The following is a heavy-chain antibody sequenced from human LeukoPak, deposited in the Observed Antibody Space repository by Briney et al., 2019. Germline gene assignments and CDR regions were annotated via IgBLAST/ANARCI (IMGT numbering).Heavy chain of an antibody. J-gene: IGHJ4*02. Sequence: GESLKISCKGSAYSFTSYWIGWVRQMPGKGLEWMGIIYPGDSDTRYSPSFQGQVTISADKSISTAYLQWSSLKASDTAMYYCARHARVMRYYDFWSGYSAFDYWGQGTLVTVSS. CDR3: ARHARVMRYYDFWSGYSAFDY. CDR2: IYPGDSDT. D-gene: IGHD3-3*01. V-gene: IGHV5-51*01. CDR1: AYSFTSYW.